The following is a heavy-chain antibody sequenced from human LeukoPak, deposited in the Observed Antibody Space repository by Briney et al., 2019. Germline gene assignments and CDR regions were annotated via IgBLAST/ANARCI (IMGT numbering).Heavy chain of an antibody. CDR2: IWYDGSNK. V-gene: IGHV3-33*01. CDR1: GFTFSSYG. D-gene: IGHD1-1*01. Sequence: GGSLRLSCAASGFTFSSYGMHWVRQAPGKGLEWVAVIWYDGSNKYYADSVKGRFTISRDNSKNTLYLQMNSLRAEDTAVYYCAAGTTGTPWYFDYWGQGTLVTVSS. CDR3: AAGTTGTPWYFDY. J-gene: IGHJ4*02.